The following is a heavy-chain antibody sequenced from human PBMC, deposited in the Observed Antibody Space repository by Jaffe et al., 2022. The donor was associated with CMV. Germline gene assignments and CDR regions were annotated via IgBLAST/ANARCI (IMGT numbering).Heavy chain of an antibody. D-gene: IGHD2-8*01. Sequence: EVQLVEAGGGLVQPGGSLRLSCAASGFTFTTHAMNWVRQAPGKGLEWVSTIDTSGTGTYYADSVRGRFTISRDNSKSTLYLQMSSLRVEDTAVYYCATYCTSTTICTDRFFAYWGQGALVTVSS. J-gene: IGHJ4*02. CDR1: GFTFTTHA. CDR2: IDTSGTGT. CDR3: ATYCTSTTICTDRFFAY. V-gene: IGHV3-23*04.